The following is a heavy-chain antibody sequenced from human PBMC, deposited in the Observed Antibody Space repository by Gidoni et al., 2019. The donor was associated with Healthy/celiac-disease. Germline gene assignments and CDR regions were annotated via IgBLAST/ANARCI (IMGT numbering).Heavy chain of an antibody. CDR1: GGTFSSYA. CDR2: IIPIFGTA. CDR3: ASDFWSGPYYYYGMDV. V-gene: IGHV1-69*01. J-gene: IGHJ6*02. D-gene: IGHD3-3*01. Sequence: QVQLVQSGAEVKKPGSSVKVSCTASGGTFSSYAISWVRQAPGQGLEWMGGIIPIFGTANYAQKFQGRVTITADESTSTAYMELSSLRSEDTAVYYCASDFWSGPYYYYGMDVWGQGTTVTVSS.